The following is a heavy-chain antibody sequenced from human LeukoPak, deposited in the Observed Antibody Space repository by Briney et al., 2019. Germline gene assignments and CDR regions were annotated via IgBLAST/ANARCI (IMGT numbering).Heavy chain of an antibody. V-gene: IGHV1-2*02. CDR1: GYTFTSYY. CDR3: ARSPRYSYGFIDY. Sequence: ASVQFSCKASGYTFTSYYMHWVRPAPGQGLEWMGWINPNSGGTNYAQKFQGRVTMTRDTSISTAYMELSRLRSDDTAVYYCARSPRYSYGFIDYWGQGTLVTVSS. J-gene: IGHJ4*02. CDR2: INPNSGGT. D-gene: IGHD5-18*01.